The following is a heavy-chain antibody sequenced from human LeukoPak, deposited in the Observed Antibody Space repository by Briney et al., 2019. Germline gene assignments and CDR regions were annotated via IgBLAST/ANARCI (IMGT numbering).Heavy chain of an antibody. CDR2: INSDGSST. CDR3: ARGGVYGYK. J-gene: IGHJ4*02. D-gene: IGHD5-24*01. V-gene: IGHV3-74*01. CDR1: GFTFSNYR. Sequence: GGSLRLSCAASGFTFSNYRMHWVRQAPGKGLVWVSHINSDGSSTNYADSVKGRFTISRDNAKNTLCLQVDSLRAEDTAVYYCARGGVYGYKWGQGTLVTVSS.